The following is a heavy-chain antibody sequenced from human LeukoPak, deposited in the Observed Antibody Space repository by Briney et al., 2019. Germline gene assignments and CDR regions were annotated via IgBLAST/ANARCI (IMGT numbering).Heavy chain of an antibody. J-gene: IGHJ4*02. CDR3: ARAGRLQYGDYVAFDY. CDR2: ISISGTTI. Sequence: GVSLRLSCAASGFAFTDCYMSWIRQAPGKGLDWVSYISISGTTINYADSVKGRFTFSRDNAKNSLYLQMNSLRAEDTAVYYCARAGRLQYGDYVAFDYWGQGTLVTVSS. CDR1: GFAFTDCY. D-gene: IGHD4-17*01. V-gene: IGHV3-11*01.